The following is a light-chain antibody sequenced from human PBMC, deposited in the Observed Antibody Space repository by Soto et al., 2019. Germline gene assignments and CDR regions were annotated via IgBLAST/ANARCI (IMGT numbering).Light chain of an antibody. J-gene: IGKJ1*01. Sequence: DIQMTQSPSTLSASVGDRVTITCRASQSISSWLAWYQQKPGKAPKFLIYKATRLESGVPSRFSGSGSGTEFTLTISSLQPEDFATYYCQQYYRYPTFGQGTRVEIK. V-gene: IGKV1-5*03. CDR2: KAT. CDR3: QQYYRYPT. CDR1: QSISSW.